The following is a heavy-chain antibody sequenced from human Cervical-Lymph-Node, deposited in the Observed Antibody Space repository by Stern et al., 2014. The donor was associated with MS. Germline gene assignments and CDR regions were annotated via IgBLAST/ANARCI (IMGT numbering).Heavy chain of an antibody. CDR1: GFPFSDYY. CDR3: AREKGSGYYTH. V-gene: IGHV3-11*01. Sequence: VQLVESGGCFVKPGVSLKLSCAASGFPFSDYYMSWIRQAPGQGLEWVSYMRSSGSNKYYAYSVKGRFTISRDNAKNSLYLQMNSLRAEDTAVYYCAREKGSGYYTHWGQGTLVTVSS. CDR2: MRSSGSNK. D-gene: IGHD3/OR15-3a*01. J-gene: IGHJ4*02.